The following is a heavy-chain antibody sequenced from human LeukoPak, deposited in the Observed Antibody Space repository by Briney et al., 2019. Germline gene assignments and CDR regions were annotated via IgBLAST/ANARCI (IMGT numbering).Heavy chain of an antibody. CDR2: ISSSSSYI. D-gene: IGHD3-22*01. Sequence: GGSLRLSCSASGFTFSSYSMNWVRQAPGKGLEWVSSISSSSSYIYYADSMKGRFTISRDNAKNSLDLQMNSLRAEDTAVYYCARDLVHDSSGYYYWGQGTLVTVSS. CDR3: ARDLVHDSSGYYY. J-gene: IGHJ4*02. V-gene: IGHV3-21*01. CDR1: GFTFSSYS.